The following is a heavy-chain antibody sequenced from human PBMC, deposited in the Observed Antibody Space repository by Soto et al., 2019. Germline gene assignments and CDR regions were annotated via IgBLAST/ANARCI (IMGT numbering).Heavy chain of an antibody. Sequence: GASVKVSCKASGYTFTGYYMHWVRQAPGQGLEWMGWINPNSGGTNYAQKFQGWVTMTRDTSISTAYMELSRLRSDDTAVYYCAKDIGGYSYGYSDYYYGMDVWGQGTTVTVSS. D-gene: IGHD5-18*01. CDR1: GYTFTGYY. V-gene: IGHV1-2*04. J-gene: IGHJ6*02. CDR2: INPNSGGT. CDR3: AKDIGGYSYGYSDYYYGMDV.